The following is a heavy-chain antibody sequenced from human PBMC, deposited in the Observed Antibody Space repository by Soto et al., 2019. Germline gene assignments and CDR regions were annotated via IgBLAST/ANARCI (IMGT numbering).Heavy chain of an antibody. CDR3: ASGGDDLPVPSASQIYYYYSMDV. CDR2: IDYTGSA. CDR1: GDSIMSYF. V-gene: IGHV4-59*08. J-gene: IGHJ6*03. Sequence: QVQLQESGPGLVKPSETLSLTCTVSGDSIMSYFWTWIRQPPGKGLEWIGYIDYTGSADYNPSLRSRVTMSLDASKNQFSLKLSSVAAADTAVYYCASGGDDLPVPSASQIYYYYSMDVWGKGTTVTVSS. D-gene: IGHD3-3*01.